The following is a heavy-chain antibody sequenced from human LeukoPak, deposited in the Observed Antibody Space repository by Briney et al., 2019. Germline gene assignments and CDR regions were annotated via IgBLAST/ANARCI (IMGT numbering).Heavy chain of an antibody. Sequence: SETLSLTCTVSGGSISSYYWSWIRQPAGKGLEWIGRILAGGNTNYNPSLKSRVTMSGDRSKNQFSLKLSSVTAADTAVYYCARVGDSATYFDYWGQGTLVTVSS. J-gene: IGHJ4*02. V-gene: IGHV4-4*07. CDR3: ARVGDSATYFDY. CDR1: GGSISSYY. CDR2: ILAGGNT. D-gene: IGHD2-21*02.